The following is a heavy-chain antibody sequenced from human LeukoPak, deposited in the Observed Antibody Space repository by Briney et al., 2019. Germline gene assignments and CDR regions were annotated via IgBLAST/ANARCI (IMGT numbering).Heavy chain of an antibody. CDR2: VNQDGSET. CDR3: AKDYYSLD. V-gene: IGHV3-7*03. CDR1: GFALSSHW. J-gene: IGHJ4*02. Sequence: GGPLRLSCAASGFALSSHWMTWVRQVPGRGPEWVANVNQDGSETYYLDSVKGRFTISKDNAKNSLYLQMNSLRAEDTAVYYCAKDYYSLDWGQGTLVTVSS. D-gene: IGHD2-15*01.